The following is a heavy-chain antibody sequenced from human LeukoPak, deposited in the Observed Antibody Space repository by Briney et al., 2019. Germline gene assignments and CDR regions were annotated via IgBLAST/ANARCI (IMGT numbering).Heavy chain of an antibody. V-gene: IGHV3-66*01. J-gene: IGHJ6*02. Sequence: GGSLRLSCAASGFTFSTYDMNWVRQAPGKGLEWVSVIYSGGSTYYADSVKGRFTISRDNSKNTLYLQMNSLRAEDTAVYYCASDKVGDYYYYGMDVWGQGTTVTVPS. CDR2: IYSGGST. CDR1: GFTFSTYD. D-gene: IGHD3-10*01. CDR3: ASDKVGDYYYYGMDV.